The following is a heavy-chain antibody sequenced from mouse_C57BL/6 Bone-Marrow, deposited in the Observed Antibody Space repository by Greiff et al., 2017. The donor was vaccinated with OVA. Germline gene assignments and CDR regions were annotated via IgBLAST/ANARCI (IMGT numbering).Heavy chain of an antibody. J-gene: IGHJ3*01. D-gene: IGHD2-3*01. V-gene: IGHV1-64*01. CDR3: ARLDGYFLFAY. CDR1: GYTFTSYW. CDR2: IHPNSGST. Sequence: QVQLQQSGAELVKPGASVKLSCKASGYTFTSYWMHWVKQRPGQGLEWIGMIHPNSGSTNYNEKFKSKATLTVDKSSSTAYMQLSSLTSEDSAVYYCARLDGYFLFAYWGQGTLVTVSA.